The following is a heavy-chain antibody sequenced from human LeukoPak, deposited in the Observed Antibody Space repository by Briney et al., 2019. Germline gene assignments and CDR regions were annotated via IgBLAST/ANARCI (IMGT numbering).Heavy chain of an antibody. CDR3: ARGISEKDPWIQLWLDGRTYYYYMDV. D-gene: IGHD5-18*01. CDR1: GGSISTSSYY. Sequence: PSETLSLTCTVSGGSISTSSYYWGWIRQPPGKGLECIGNIYYSGSTNYNPSLKSRVTISVDTSKNQFSLKLSSVTAADTAVYYCARGISEKDPWIQLWLDGRTYYYYMDVWGKGTTVTISS. V-gene: IGHV4-39*07. CDR2: IYYSGST. J-gene: IGHJ6*03.